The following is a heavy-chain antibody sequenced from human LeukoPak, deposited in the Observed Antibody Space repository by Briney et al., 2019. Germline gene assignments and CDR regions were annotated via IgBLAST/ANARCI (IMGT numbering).Heavy chain of an antibody. V-gene: IGHV5-51*01. D-gene: IGHD1-26*01. CDR3: ARPRIVGATKGGYFDY. Sequence: GESLKISCKGSGYRFTSYWIGWVRQMPGKGLEWMGIIYPGDSDTRYSPSFQGQVTISADKSISTAYLQWSSLKASDTAMYYCARPRIVGATKGGYFDYWGQGTLVTVSS. CDR2: IYPGDSDT. J-gene: IGHJ4*02. CDR1: GYRFTSYW.